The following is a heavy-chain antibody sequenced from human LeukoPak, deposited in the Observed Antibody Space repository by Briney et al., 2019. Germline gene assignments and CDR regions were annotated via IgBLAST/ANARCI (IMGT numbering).Heavy chain of an antibody. Sequence: ASVKVSCKASGYTFTEYGINWVRQAPEQGLEWMGWISAYNGNTKYAQKFQGRVTMTTDTSTRTAFMELRSLRSDDTAVYYCARVRGDTMPRGRGYWFDPWGQGTLVTVSS. J-gene: IGHJ5*02. CDR2: ISAYNGNT. D-gene: IGHD3-10*01. CDR3: ARVRGDTMPRGRGYWFDP. CDR1: GYTFTEYG. V-gene: IGHV1-18*01.